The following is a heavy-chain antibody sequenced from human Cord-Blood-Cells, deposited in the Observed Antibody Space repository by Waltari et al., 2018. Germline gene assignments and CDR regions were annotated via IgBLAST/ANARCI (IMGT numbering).Heavy chain of an antibody. Sequence: EVQLLASGGGLVQPGGSLRLSCAASGFTFSSSAMRWVRQAPGQGREWVSAISGSGGSTYYADSVKGRFTISRDNSKNTLYLQMNSLRAEDTAVYYCAKEVGATSSSWTDYWGQGTLVTVSS. CDR3: AKEVGATSSSWTDY. D-gene: IGHD6-13*01. J-gene: IGHJ4*02. CDR2: ISGSGGST. CDR1: GFTFSSSA. V-gene: IGHV3-23*01.